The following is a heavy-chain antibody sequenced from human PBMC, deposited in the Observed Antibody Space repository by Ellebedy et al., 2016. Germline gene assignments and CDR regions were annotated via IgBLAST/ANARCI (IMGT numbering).Heavy chain of an antibody. Sequence: GGSLRLXXAASGFTFGSYAMSWVRQAPGKGLEWVSAITATGGGTYYADSVKGRFTISRDNSKNTLYLQMNSLRAEDTALYYCAKGMRGGADFEYWGQGTLVTVSS. CDR3: AKGMRGGADFEY. V-gene: IGHV3-23*01. CDR2: ITATGGGT. CDR1: GFTFGSYA. D-gene: IGHD4/OR15-4a*01. J-gene: IGHJ4*02.